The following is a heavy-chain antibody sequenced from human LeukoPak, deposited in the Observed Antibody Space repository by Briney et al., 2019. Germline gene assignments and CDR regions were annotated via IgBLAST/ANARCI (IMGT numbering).Heavy chain of an antibody. CDR3: ATPPECSSGSCLSY. CDR2: INPNSGGT. Sequence: GASVKVSCKASGYIFTGYYMHWVRQAPGQGLEWMGRINPNSGGTNYAQKFQGRVTMTRDTSISTAYMELSSLRFDDTAVYYCATPPECSSGSCLSYWGQGTLATVSS. V-gene: IGHV1-2*06. CDR1: GYIFTGYY. D-gene: IGHD2-15*01. J-gene: IGHJ4*02.